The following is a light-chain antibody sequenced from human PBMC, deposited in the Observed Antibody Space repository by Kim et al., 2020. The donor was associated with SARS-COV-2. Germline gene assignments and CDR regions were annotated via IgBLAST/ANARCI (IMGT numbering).Light chain of an antibody. Sequence: SSELTQDPAVSVALGQTVRITCQGDSLRSYYASWYQQKPGQAPTLVLFGKNNRPSGIPDRFSGSTSGNTASLIITGAQAEDEGDYYCNSRDSSGSRCAFGPGTKVTVL. J-gene: IGLJ1*01. CDR2: GKN. V-gene: IGLV3-19*01. CDR3: NSRDSSGSRCA. CDR1: SLRSYY.